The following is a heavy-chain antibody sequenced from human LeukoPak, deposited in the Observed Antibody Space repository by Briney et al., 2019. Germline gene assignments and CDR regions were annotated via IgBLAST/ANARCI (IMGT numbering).Heavy chain of an antibody. J-gene: IGHJ4*02. V-gene: IGHV4-61*01. CDR2: IYYSGST. Sequence: PSETLSLTCTVSGYSISIGYYWSWIRQPPGQGLEWIGYIYYSGSTNYNPSLKSRVTISVDTSKNQFSLKLSSVTAADTAVYYCAREASSGWYADFDYWGQGTLVTVSS. CDR3: AREASSGWYADFDY. D-gene: IGHD6-19*01. CDR1: GYSISIGYY.